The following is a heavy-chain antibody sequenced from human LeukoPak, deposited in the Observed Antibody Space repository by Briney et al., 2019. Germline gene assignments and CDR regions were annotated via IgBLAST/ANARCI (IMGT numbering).Heavy chain of an antibody. J-gene: IGHJ4*02. Sequence: PGGPLRLSCAASGFTFSDYYMDGVRLAPGKGLVWVGRIGNKVNSCGNEYAAAVKGGFTISRDDSKNSLYLQMNSLRTEDTALYYCTRVGLGAATRYFDYWGQGTLVTVSS. V-gene: IGHV3-72*01. CDR1: GFTFSDYY. CDR2: IGNKVNSCGN. CDR3: TRVGLGAATRYFDY. D-gene: IGHD2-15*01.